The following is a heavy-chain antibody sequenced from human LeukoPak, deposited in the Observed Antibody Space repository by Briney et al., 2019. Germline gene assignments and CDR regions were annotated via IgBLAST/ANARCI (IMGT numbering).Heavy chain of an antibody. Sequence: SVKASCKASGGTFSSYAISWVRQAPGQGLEWIGGIIPIFGTANYAQKFQGRVTITADESTSTAYMELSSLRSEDTAVYYCARSATWFGELGDFDYWGQGTLVTVSS. V-gene: IGHV1-69*13. D-gene: IGHD3-10*01. CDR1: GGTFSSYA. CDR3: ARSATWFGELGDFDY. CDR2: IIPIFGTA. J-gene: IGHJ4*02.